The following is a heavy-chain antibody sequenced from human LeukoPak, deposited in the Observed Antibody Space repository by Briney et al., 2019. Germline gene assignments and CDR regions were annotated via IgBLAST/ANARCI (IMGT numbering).Heavy chain of an antibody. J-gene: IGHJ4*02. CDR3: AGRVGATIWTGLHF. Sequence: SETLSLTCTVSGDSISGGTFYWGWVRQPPGKGLEWIGSIHFNGNTYYNPSLKSPVTISVDMPKNQFSLNLSSVTVADTAVYYCAGRVGATIWTGLHFWGQGILVTVPS. D-gene: IGHD1-26*01. CDR1: GDSISGGTFY. V-gene: IGHV4-39*01. CDR2: IHFNGNT.